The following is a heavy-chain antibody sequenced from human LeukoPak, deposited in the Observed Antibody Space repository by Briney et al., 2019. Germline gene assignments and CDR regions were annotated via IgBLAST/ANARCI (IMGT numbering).Heavy chain of an antibody. CDR2: IVVGSGNT. CDR1: GFTFTSSA. J-gene: IGHJ5*02. Sequence: GASVKVSCKASGFTFTSSAMQWVRRARGQRLEWIGWIVVGSGNTNYAQKFQERVTITRDMSTSTAYMELSSLRSEDTAVYYCARDGGADPPPNAGWFDPWGQGTLVTVSS. D-gene: IGHD2-21*01. CDR3: ARDGGADPPPNAGWFDP. V-gene: IGHV1-58*02.